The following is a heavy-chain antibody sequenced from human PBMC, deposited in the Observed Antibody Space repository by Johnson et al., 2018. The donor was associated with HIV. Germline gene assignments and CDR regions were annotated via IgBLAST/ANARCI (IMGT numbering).Heavy chain of an antibody. J-gene: IGHJ3*02. D-gene: IGHD6-13*01. CDR3: ARDDLGNPFSSYDSFDI. CDR1: GFTFSSYW. CDR2: ISYDGSNK. Sequence: QVQLVESGGGLVQPGGSLRLSCAASGFTFSSYWMSWVRQAPGKGLEWVAVISYDGSNKYYADSVKGRFTISRDNSKNTLYLQMNSLRAEDTAVYYCARDDLGNPFSSYDSFDIWGQGTMVTVSS. V-gene: IGHV3-30-3*01.